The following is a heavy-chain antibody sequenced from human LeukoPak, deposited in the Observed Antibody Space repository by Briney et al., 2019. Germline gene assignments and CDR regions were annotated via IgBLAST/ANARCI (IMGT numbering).Heavy chain of an antibody. J-gene: IGHJ4*02. CDR2: INPNSGGT. Sequence: ASVKVSCKASGYTFTSYGISWVRQAPGQGLEWMGWINPNSGGTNYAQKFQGRVTMTRDTSISTAYMELSRLRSDDTAVYYCARGAYSSGWYYYFDYWGQGTLVTVSS. V-gene: IGHV1-2*02. D-gene: IGHD6-19*01. CDR1: GYTFTSYG. CDR3: ARGAYSSGWYYYFDY.